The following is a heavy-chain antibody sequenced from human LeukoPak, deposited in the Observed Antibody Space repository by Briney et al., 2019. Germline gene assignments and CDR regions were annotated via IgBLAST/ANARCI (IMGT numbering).Heavy chain of an antibody. J-gene: IGHJ4*02. CDR2: INAGNGNT. V-gene: IGHV1-3*01. D-gene: IGHD7-27*01. Sequence: ASVKVSCKASGYTFTSYAMHWVRQAPGQRLEWMGWINAGNGNTKYSQKFQGRVTMTRDTSITTAYMGLSSLRSDDTAVYYCARETGGSFEYFDYWGQGTLVTVSS. CDR3: ARETGGSFEYFDY. CDR1: GYTFTSYA.